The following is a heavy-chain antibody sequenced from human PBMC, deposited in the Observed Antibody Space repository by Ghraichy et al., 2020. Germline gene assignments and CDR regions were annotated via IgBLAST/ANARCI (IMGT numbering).Heavy chain of an antibody. CDR2: IYYSGST. CDR1: GGSISSYY. D-gene: IGHD4-17*01. V-gene: IGHV4-59*01. Sequence: SETLSLTCTVSGGSISSYYWSWIRQPPGKGLEWIGYIYYSGSTNYNPSLKSRVTISVDTSKNQFSLKLSSVTAADTAVYYCARDLGYGDYRGFDYWGQGTLVTVSS. CDR3: ARDLGYGDYRGFDY. J-gene: IGHJ4*02.